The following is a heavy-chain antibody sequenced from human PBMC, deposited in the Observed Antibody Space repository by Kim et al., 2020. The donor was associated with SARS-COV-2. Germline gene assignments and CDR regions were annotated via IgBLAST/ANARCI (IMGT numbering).Heavy chain of an antibody. Sequence: SETLSLTCTVSGGSISSSSYYWGWIRQPPGKGLERIGSIYYSGSTYYNPSLKSRVTISVDTSKNQFSLKLSSVTAADTAVYYCARHSRIVVVPAAIRAWGQGTLVSVSS. CDR3: ARHSRIVVVPAAIRA. D-gene: IGHD2-2*01. J-gene: IGHJ4*02. CDR2: IYYSGST. CDR1: GGSISSSSYY. V-gene: IGHV4-39*01.